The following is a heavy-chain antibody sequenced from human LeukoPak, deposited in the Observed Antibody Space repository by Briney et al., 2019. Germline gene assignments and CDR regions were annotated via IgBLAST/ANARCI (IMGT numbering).Heavy chain of an antibody. V-gene: IGHV4-59*12. CDR3: ARARVDCTNGVCFLGGPGGYYYYMDV. CDR2: IYYSGST. D-gene: IGHD2-8*01. CDR1: GGSFSNYY. J-gene: IGHJ6*03. Sequence: SETLSLTCTVSGGSFSNYYWSWIQQPPGMGLEWIGYIYYSGSTNYNPSLKSRVTISVDTSKNQFSLNLSSVTAADTAVYYCARARVDCTNGVCFLGGPGGYYYYMDVWGKGTTVTVSS.